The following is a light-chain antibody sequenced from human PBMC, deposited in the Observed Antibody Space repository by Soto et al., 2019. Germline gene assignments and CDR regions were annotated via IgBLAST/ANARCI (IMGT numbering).Light chain of an antibody. CDR3: QQYGTSPLT. CDR1: QSVNNDY. CDR2: GAS. Sequence: ETVLTRSPGTLSLSPGXRATLSCRASQSVNNDYLAWYQQRPGLAPRLLIFGASGRATGIPDRFSGSGSGTGFTLTISRLEPEDFAIYYCQQYGTSPLTFGGGTKV. V-gene: IGKV3-20*01. J-gene: IGKJ4*01.